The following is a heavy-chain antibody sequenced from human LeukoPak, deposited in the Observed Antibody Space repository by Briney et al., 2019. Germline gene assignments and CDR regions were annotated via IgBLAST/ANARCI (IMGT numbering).Heavy chain of an antibody. D-gene: IGHD2/OR15-2a*01. CDR3: ARDRTTGDLDL. Sequence: SETLSLTCTVSGGSISSYYWSWIRQPPGKGLQWIGYIYYSGTTNYNPSLKSRVTISVDTSKNQFSLKLSSVTAADTAIYYCARDRTTGDLDLWGQGTLVTVSS. CDR2: IYYSGTT. CDR1: GGSISSYY. V-gene: IGHV4-59*01. J-gene: IGHJ4*02.